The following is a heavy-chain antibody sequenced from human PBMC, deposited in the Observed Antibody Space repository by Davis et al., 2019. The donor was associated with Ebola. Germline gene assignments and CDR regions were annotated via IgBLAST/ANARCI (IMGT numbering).Heavy chain of an antibody. J-gene: IGHJ4*02. D-gene: IGHD6-13*01. Sequence: PGGSLRLSCAASGFTFSSYGMHWVRQAPGKGLEWVSSISGSGGSTYYADSVKGRFTISRDNSKNTLYLQMNSLRAEDTAVYYCAKDGGRSLGSSWYKDYWGQGTLVTVSS. CDR2: ISGSGGST. CDR3: AKDGGRSLGSSWYKDY. CDR1: GFTFSSYG. V-gene: IGHV3-23*01.